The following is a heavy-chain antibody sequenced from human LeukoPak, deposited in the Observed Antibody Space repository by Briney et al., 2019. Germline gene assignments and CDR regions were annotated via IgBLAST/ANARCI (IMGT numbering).Heavy chain of an antibody. J-gene: IGHJ4*02. V-gene: IGHV4-61*02. CDR2: IYTSGST. CDR3: TRLEKQLGSGGLAVDY. D-gene: IGHD6-6*01. Sequence: PSETLSLTCTVSGGSISSGSYYWSWIRQPAGKGLEWIGRIYTSGSTNYNPSLKSRVTISVDTSKNQFSLKLSSVTAADTAVYYCTRLEKQLGSGGLAVDYWGQGTLVTVSS. CDR1: GGSISSGSYY.